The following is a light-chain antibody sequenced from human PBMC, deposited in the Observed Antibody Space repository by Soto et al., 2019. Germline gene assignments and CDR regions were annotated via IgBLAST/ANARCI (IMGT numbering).Light chain of an antibody. CDR1: QTISSN. CDR2: GAS. J-gene: IGKJ4*02. CDR3: QQYGSSGT. V-gene: IGKV3-20*01. Sequence: EIVMTQSPATLSVSPGERVTLSCRASQTISSNLAWYQQKPGQAPRLLIYGASNRATGIPDRFSGSGSGTDFTLTISRLEPEDFAVYYCQQYGSSGTFGRGTKVDIK.